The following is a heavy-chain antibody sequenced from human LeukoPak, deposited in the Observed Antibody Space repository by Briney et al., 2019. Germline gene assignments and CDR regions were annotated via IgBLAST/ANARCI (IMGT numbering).Heavy chain of an antibody. D-gene: IGHD3/OR15-3a*01. J-gene: IGHJ4*02. V-gene: IGHV4-39*01. CDR1: GVSISSSNSY. CDR3: ARQTGSGLFILP. CDR2: IYYSGNT. Sequence: SETLSLTCTVSGVSISSSNSYWGWIRQPPGKGLEWIVSIYYSGNTYYNASLKSQVSISIHTSKNRFSLKLTSVTAADTAVYYCARQTGSGLFILPGGQGTLVTVSS.